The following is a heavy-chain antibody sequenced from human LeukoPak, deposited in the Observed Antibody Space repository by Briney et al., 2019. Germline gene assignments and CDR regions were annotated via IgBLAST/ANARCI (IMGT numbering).Heavy chain of an antibody. V-gene: IGHV1-18*01. J-gene: IGHJ6*03. CDR2: ISAYNGNT. CDR1: GYTFTSYG. D-gene: IGHD5-24*01. CDR3: ARGPGMATTLHYYYYYYMDV. Sequence: ASVKGCCKASGYTFTSYGISWVRQAPGQGLEWMGWISAYNGNTNYAQKLQGRVTMTTDTSTSTAYMELRSLRSDDTAVYYCARGPGMATTLHYYYYYYMDVWGKGTTVTVSS.